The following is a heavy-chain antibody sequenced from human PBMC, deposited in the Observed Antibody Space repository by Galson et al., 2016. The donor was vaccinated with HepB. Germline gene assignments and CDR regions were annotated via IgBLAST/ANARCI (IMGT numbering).Heavy chain of an antibody. D-gene: IGHD2-21*01. CDR3: GTDPPGGDWRLEY. CDR1: GITFSSYA. CDR2: ISYHGRDT. J-gene: IGHJ4*02. Sequence: SLRLSCAVSGITFSSYAMHWVRQAPGKGLEWVTVISYHGRDTFYADSVKGRFTISRDNSKNTLYLQMNSLRPEDTAVYYFGTDPPGGDWRLEYWGQGTLVTVSS. V-gene: IGHV3-30*04.